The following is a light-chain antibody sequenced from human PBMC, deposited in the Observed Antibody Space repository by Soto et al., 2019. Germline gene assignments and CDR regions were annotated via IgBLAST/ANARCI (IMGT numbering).Light chain of an antibody. J-gene: IGLJ1*01. V-gene: IGLV2-11*01. CDR2: DGN. CDR3: SSYTSSSTPLYV. CDR1: SSDVDDYRY. Sequence: QSALAQPRSVSGSPGQLLTISCTGTSSDVDDYRYVSWYQQYPGKAPKLVIYDGNKRPSGVPDRFSGSNSGNTASLTISGLQAEDEADYYCSSYTSSSTPLYVFGTGTKVTVL.